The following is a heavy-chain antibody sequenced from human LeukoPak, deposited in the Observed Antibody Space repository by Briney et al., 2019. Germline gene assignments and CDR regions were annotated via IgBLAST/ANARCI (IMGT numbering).Heavy chain of an antibody. V-gene: IGHV1-2*02. CDR1: GYTFTGYY. CDR3: ARTYYDFWSGFRQTPFFDY. D-gene: IGHD3-3*01. CDR2: INPNSGGT. Sequence: ASVKVSCKASGYTFTGYYMHWVRQAPGQGLEWMGWINPNSGGTNYAQKFQGRVTMTRDTSISTAYMELSRLRSDDTAVYYCARTYYDFWSGFRQTPFFDYWGQGTLVTVSS. J-gene: IGHJ4*02.